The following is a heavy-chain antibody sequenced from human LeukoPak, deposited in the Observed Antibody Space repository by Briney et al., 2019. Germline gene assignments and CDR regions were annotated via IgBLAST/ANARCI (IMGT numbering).Heavy chain of an antibody. CDR2: IYYSGCT. D-gene: IGHD5-12*01. Sequence: SETLSLTCTVSGDSIIRNTYHWGWIRQPPGKGLEWIGSIYYSGCTNYNPSLKSRVTISVDTSKNQFSLKLSSVTAADTAVYYCARGPNSGYGALTYWGQGTLVTVSS. CDR1: GDSIIRNTYH. V-gene: IGHV4-39*07. CDR3: ARGPNSGYGALTY. J-gene: IGHJ4*02.